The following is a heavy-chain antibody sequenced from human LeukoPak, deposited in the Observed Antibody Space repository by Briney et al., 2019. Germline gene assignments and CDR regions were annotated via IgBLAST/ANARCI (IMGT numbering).Heavy chain of an antibody. J-gene: IGHJ4*02. CDR3: AKGYDVVVTAILFDY. Sequence: GGSLRLSCAASGFTLSSYAMSWVRQAPGKGLEWVSVISGSGGSRNDADSVKGRFTISRDNSKNTLYLQMNSLRAEVTAVYYCAKGYDVVVTAILFDYWGQGTLVTVSS. CDR1: GFTLSSYA. V-gene: IGHV3-23*01. D-gene: IGHD2-21*02. CDR2: ISGSGGSR.